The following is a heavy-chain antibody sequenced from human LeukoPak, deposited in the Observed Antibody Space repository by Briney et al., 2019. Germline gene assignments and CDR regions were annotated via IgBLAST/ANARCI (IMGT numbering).Heavy chain of an antibody. V-gene: IGHV3-30-3*01. Sequence: PGRSLRLSCAASGFTSSSYAMHWVRQAPGKGLEWVAVISYDGSNKYYADSVKGRFTISRDNSKNTLYLQMNSLRAEDTAVYYCAREGRLLWFGEPGAFDIWGQGTMVTVSS. CDR3: AREGRLLWFGEPGAFDI. CDR1: GFTSSSYA. CDR2: ISYDGSNK. D-gene: IGHD3-10*01. J-gene: IGHJ3*02.